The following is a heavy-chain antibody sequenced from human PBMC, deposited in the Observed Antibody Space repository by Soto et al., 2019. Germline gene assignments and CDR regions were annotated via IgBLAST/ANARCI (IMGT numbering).Heavy chain of an antibody. CDR3: ARARDFWSGYGRSAFDI. CDR2: ISAYNGNT. Sequence: GASVKVSCKASGYTFTSYGISWVRQAPGQGLEWMGWISAYNGNTNYAQKLQGRVTMTTDTSTSTAYMELRSLRSDDTAVYYCARARDFWSGYGRSAFDIWGQGTMVTVSS. V-gene: IGHV1-18*01. J-gene: IGHJ3*02. D-gene: IGHD3-3*01. CDR1: GYTFTSYG.